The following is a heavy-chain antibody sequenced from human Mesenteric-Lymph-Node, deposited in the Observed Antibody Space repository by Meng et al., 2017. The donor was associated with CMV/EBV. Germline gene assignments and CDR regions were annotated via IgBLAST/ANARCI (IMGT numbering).Heavy chain of an antibody. Sequence: GESLKISCAASGFTFSSYAMSWVRQAPGKGLEWVSAISGSGGSTYYADSVKGRFTISRDNAKNSLYLQMNSLRAEDTAVYYCARSQGYDFWSGYSIHWFDPWGQGTLVTVSS. CDR3: ARSQGYDFWSGYSIHWFDP. V-gene: IGHV3-23*01. D-gene: IGHD3-3*01. CDR2: ISGSGGST. J-gene: IGHJ5*02. CDR1: GFTFSSYA.